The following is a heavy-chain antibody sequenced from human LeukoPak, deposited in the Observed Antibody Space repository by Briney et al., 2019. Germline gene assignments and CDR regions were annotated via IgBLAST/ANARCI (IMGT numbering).Heavy chain of an antibody. CDR3: ATHYVWGSYRYLY. D-gene: IGHD3-16*02. V-gene: IGHV3-48*01. CDR1: GFTFSSYA. J-gene: IGHJ4*02. Sequence: GGSLRLSCAASGFTFSSYAMSWVRQAPGKGLEWVSYISSDSSTIYYADSLKGRFTISRDNAKNSLFLQMNSLRAEDAAVYYCATHYVWGSYRYLYWGQGTLVTVSS. CDR2: ISSDSSTI.